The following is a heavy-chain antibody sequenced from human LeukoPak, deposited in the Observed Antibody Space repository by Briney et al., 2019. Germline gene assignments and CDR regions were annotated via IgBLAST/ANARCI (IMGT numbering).Heavy chain of an antibody. D-gene: IGHD3-10*01. CDR1: GGSISSYY. CDR3: ARGYIPRSGKSPVYYYMDV. V-gene: IGHV4-34*01. Sequence: SETLSLTCTVSGGSISSYYWSWIRQPPGKGLEWIGEINHSGSTNYNPSLKSRVTISVDTSKNQFSLKLSSVTAADTAVYYCARGYIPRSGKSPVYYYMDVWGKGTTVTVSS. J-gene: IGHJ6*03. CDR2: INHSGST.